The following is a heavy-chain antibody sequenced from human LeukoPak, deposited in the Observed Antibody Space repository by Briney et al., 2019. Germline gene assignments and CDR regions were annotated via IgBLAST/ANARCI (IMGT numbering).Heavy chain of an antibody. CDR1: GFTFSSYA. V-gene: IGHV3-23*01. CDR3: AKDATYYYDSSGYSPPLGQNYFDH. D-gene: IGHD3-22*01. Sequence: GGSLRLSCAASGFTFSSYAMSWVRQAPGKGLEWVSAISGSGGSTYYADSVKGRFTISRDNSKNTLYLQMNSLRAEDTAVYYCAKDATYYYDSSGYSPPLGQNYFDHWGQGTLVTVSS. J-gene: IGHJ4*02. CDR2: ISGSGGST.